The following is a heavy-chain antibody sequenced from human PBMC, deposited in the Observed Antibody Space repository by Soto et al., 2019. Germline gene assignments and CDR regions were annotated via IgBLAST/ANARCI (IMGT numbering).Heavy chain of an antibody. CDR1: GFTFSSYW. D-gene: IGHD3-22*01. J-gene: IGHJ3*02. Sequence: PGGSLRLSCAASGFTFSSYWMSWVRQAPGKGLEWVANIKEDGSEKYYVDSVKGRFTISRDNAKNSFYLQMISLRVEDTAMYYCARGDFHDTSGPFSDAFDIWGQGTMVTVSS. V-gene: IGHV3-7*04. CDR2: IKEDGSEK. CDR3: ARGDFHDTSGPFSDAFDI.